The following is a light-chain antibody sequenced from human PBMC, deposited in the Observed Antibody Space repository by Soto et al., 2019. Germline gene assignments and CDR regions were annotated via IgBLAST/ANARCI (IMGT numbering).Light chain of an antibody. J-gene: IGLJ2*01. Sequence: QSALTQPASVSGSPGQSITISCTGTSSDVGGYNYVSWYQQHPGTAPKLMIYEVTNRPSGVSNRFSGSKSGNVASLTISGLQAEDEADYYCSSYSGSSTTVIFGGGTQLTVL. CDR2: EVT. V-gene: IGLV2-14*01. CDR3: SSYSGSSTTVI. CDR1: SSDVGGYNY.